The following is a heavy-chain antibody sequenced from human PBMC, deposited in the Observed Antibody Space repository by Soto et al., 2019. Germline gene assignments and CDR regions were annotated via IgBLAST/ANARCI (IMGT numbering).Heavy chain of an antibody. V-gene: IGHV1-18*01. CDR2: ISAYNGNT. D-gene: IGHD6-19*01. J-gene: IGHJ4*02. CDR1: GYTFTSYG. Sequence: QVQLVQSGAEVKKPGASVKVSCKASGYTFTSYGISWVRQAPGQGLEWMGWISAYNGNTNYAQKLQGRVTMTTDTSTSTAYMELRSLRSDDTAAYYCARDRSQWLVSFPLAYWGQGTLVTVSS. CDR3: ARDRSQWLVSFPLAY.